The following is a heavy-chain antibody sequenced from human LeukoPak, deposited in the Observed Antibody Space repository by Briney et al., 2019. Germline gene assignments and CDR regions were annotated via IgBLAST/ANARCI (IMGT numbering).Heavy chain of an antibody. D-gene: IGHD4-17*01. CDR1: GHTFTSYC. Sequence: ASVKVSCKASGHTFTSYCMHWVRQAPGQGLEWMGIINPSGGSTSYAQKFQGRVTMTRDMSTSTVYMELSSLRSEDTAVYYCARGDRATVTLYWGHGTLVTVSS. J-gene: IGHJ4*01. CDR2: INPSGGST. V-gene: IGHV1-46*01. CDR3: ARGDRATVTLY.